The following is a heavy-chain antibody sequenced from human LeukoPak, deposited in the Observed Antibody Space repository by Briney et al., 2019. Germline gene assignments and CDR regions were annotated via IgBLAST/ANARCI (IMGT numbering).Heavy chain of an antibody. Sequence: LPGGSLRLSCAASGFTFNTYSMIWVRQAPGKGLEWVAYLSSGHELYADSVKRRFTISRDNAKKSLYLQMNSLIAEDTAVYYCARDHAWGFDYWGQGTLVSVSS. CDR3: ARDHAWGFDY. CDR1: GFTFNTYS. V-gene: IGHV3-48*04. J-gene: IGHJ4*02. CDR2: LSSGHE. D-gene: IGHD7-27*01.